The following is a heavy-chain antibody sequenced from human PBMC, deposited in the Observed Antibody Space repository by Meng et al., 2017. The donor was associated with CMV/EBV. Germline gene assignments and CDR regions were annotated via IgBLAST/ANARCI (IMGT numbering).Heavy chain of an antibody. CDR3: ARGVGGWFDP. J-gene: IGHJ5*02. D-gene: IGHD1-26*01. CDR2: INHSGST. CDR1: GGSFSGYY. V-gene: IGHV4-34*01. Sequence: QVPLQHWGAGLLTPSETLSLTCAVYGGSFSGYYWSWTRQPPGKGLEWIGEINHSGSTNYNPSLKSRVTISVDTSKNQFSLKLSSVTAADTAVYYCARGVGGWFDPWGQGTLVTVSS.